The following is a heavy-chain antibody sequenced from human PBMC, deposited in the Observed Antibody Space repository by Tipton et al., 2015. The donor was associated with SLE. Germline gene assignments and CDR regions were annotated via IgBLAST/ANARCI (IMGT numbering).Heavy chain of an antibody. V-gene: IGHV4-38-2*01. Sequence: TLSLTCAVSGYSINTDSYWGWIRQPPGKGLEWIGSIYHSGTTYYNPSPKTRVTKSVDTSKNQFFLRLSSVTAADTAMYYCASSVAVSGIYFDYWGQGTLVTVSS. J-gene: IGHJ4*02. D-gene: IGHD6-19*01. CDR1: GYSINTDSY. CDR3: ASSVAVSGIYFDY. CDR2: IYHSGTT.